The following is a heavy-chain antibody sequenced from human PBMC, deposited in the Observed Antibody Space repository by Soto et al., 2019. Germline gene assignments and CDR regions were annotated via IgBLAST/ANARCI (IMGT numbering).Heavy chain of an antibody. CDR1: GGSISGSSYD. J-gene: IGHJ5*01. Sequence: PSETLSLTGTFSGGSISGSSYDGGWMRQPPGKGGERIGSIDYRGSTNYNPSLKSRVTKSVDTSKNQCSRKLSPGAAGDTAGGYCASHFPLSTGYSSSAWSDWFASWGQGTLVTVSS. V-gene: IGHV4-39*01. CDR3: ASHFPLSTGYSSSAWSDWFAS. CDR2: IDYRGST. D-gene: IGHD6-6*01.